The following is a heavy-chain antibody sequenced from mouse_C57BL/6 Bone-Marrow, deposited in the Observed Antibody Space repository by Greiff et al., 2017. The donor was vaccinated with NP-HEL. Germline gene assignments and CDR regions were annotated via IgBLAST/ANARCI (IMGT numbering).Heavy chain of an antibody. CDR3: ARDARGGRGYAMDY. V-gene: IGHV7-1*01. CDR2: SRNKANDYTT. CDR1: GFTFSDFY. D-gene: IGHD3-3*01. Sequence: EVKLVESGGGLVQSGRSLRLSCATSGFTFSDFYMEWVRQAPGKGLEWIAASRNKANDYTTEYSASVKGRFIVSRDTSQSILYLQMNALRAEDTAIYYCARDARGGRGYAMDYWGQGTSVTVSS. J-gene: IGHJ4*01.